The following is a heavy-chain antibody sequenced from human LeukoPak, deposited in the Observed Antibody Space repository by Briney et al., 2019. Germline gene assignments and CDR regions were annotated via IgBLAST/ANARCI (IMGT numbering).Heavy chain of an antibody. CDR3: ARGGDGYKIDY. CDR1: GGSFSGYY. J-gene: IGHJ4*02. CDR2: INHSGST. V-gene: IGHV4-34*01. D-gene: IGHD5-24*01. Sequence: SETLSLTCAVYGGSFSGYYWSWIRQPPGKGLEWIGEINHSGSTNYNPSLKSRVTISVDTSKNQFSLKLSSVTAADTAAYYCARGGDGYKIDYWGQGTLVTVSS.